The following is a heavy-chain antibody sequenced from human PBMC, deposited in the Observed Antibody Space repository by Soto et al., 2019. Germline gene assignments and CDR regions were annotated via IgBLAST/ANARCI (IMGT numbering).Heavy chain of an antibody. V-gene: IGHV3-64D*06. CDR3: AIEKVGATSVHVFDI. J-gene: IGHJ3*02. D-gene: IGHD1-26*01. Sequence: WGSLRVSWSAAGCTFSDYDMRWVRQAPGKGLEYISAITSHGHITYYADSVKGRFTISRDNSKNTLSLQMSSLRGDDTAMYYCAIEKVGATSVHVFDIWGQGTMVT. CDR1: GCTFSDYD. CDR2: ITSHGHIT.